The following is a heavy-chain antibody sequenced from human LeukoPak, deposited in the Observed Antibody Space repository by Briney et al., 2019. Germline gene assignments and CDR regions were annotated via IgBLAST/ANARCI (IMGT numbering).Heavy chain of an antibody. CDR2: IYYSGST. V-gene: IGHV4-59*01. Sequence: SETLSLTCTVSGGSISSYYWSWIRQPPGKGLEWIGYIYYSGSTNYNPSLKSRVTISVDTSKNQFSLKLSSVTAADTAVYYCARDGGVVNYYDSSGYVRYFDYWGQGTLVTVSS. CDR3: ARDGGVVNYYDSSGYVRYFDY. D-gene: IGHD3-22*01. CDR1: GGSISSYY. J-gene: IGHJ4*02.